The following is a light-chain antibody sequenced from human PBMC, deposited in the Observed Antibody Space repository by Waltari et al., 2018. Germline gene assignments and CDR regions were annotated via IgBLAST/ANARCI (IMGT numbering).Light chain of an antibody. CDR3: NSRDSSGSQRV. V-gene: IGLV3-19*01. CDR1: SLSKFY. Sequence: SSELTQDPAVSVALGQTVRITCQGDSLSKFYASWYQQKPGQAPVLVIYGENKRPSGIPDRFSGSSSGNTASLTITGAQAEDEADYYCNSRDSSGSQRVFGGGTKLTVL. J-gene: IGLJ3*02. CDR2: GEN.